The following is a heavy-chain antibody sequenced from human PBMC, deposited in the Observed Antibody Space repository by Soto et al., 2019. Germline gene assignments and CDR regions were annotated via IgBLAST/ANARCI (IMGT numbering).Heavy chain of an antibody. V-gene: IGHV3-74*01. D-gene: IGHD6-19*01. CDR1: GFTSSDYW. Sequence: GGSLRLSCAASGFTSSDYWMYWVRQAPGKGLVWVSRINTDGSSTFYADSVRGRFTISRDNAENTLYLQMNSLRAEDTAVYYCTRNIAVADPLWGQGTLVTVSS. J-gene: IGHJ4*02. CDR3: TRNIAVADPL. CDR2: INTDGSST.